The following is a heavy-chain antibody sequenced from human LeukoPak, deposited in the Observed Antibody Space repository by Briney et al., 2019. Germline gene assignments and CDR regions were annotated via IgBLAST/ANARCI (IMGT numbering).Heavy chain of an antibody. V-gene: IGHV1-69*04. D-gene: IGHD2-8*01. CDR3: ARVFPTNERLAHFAD. Sequence: SVKVSCKASVDTFSSYAISWVRQAPGQGLEWMGRIIPILGISNYAQKIQGRVTITPDKSTSTAYMELSRLGCEDTAVYYSARVFPTNERLAHFADWGEGTLVTLHS. CDR1: VDTFSSYA. CDR2: IIPILGIS. J-gene: IGHJ4*02.